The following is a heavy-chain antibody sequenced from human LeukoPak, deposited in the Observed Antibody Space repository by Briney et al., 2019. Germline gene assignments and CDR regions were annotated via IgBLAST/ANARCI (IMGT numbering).Heavy chain of an antibody. V-gene: IGHV3-7*03. Sequence: AGVSLRLSCAASGFTFSTYWMSWVRQAPGKGLECVANVKRDGSEEYYVDSVKGRFTIFRDDAKSSLYLQMNSLRAEDTAVYFCARVYTGNRWHFDYWGQGTLVTVSS. CDR2: VKRDGSEE. CDR1: GFTFSTYW. J-gene: IGHJ4*02. D-gene: IGHD2-2*02. CDR3: ARVYTGNRWHFDY.